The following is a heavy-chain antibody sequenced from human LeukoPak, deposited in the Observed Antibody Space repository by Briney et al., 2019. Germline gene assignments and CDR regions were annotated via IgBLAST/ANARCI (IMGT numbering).Heavy chain of an antibody. CDR1: GGSISSSSYY. CDR3: ARSPRYWAYYFDY. CDR2: IYYSGST. Sequence: TLSLTCTVSGGSISSSSYYWSWIRQHPGEGLGWIGYIYYSGSTYYNPSLKRRVTISVDTSKNQFSLKLSSVTAADTAVYYCARSPRYWAYYFDYWGQGTLVTVSS. J-gene: IGHJ4*02. V-gene: IGHV4-31*03. D-gene: IGHD1-14*01.